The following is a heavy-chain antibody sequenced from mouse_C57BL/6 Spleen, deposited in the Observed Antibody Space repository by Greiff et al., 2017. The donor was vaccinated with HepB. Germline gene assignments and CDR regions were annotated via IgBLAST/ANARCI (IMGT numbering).Heavy chain of an antibody. CDR2: FYPGSGSI. CDR3: ARHETDGYYFDY. V-gene: IGHV1-62-2*01. J-gene: IGHJ2*01. CDR1: GYTFTEYT. Sequence: QVQLQQSGAELVKPGASVKLSCKASGYTFTEYTIHWVKQRSGQGLEWIGWFYPGSGSIKYNENFKDTATLTADKSSSTVYMELSRLTSEYSAVYFWARHETDGYYFDYWGQGTTLTVSS. D-gene: IGHD2-3*01.